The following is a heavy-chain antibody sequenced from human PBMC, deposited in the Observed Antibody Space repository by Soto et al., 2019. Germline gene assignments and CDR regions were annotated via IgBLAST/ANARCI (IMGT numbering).Heavy chain of an antibody. D-gene: IGHD3-3*01. Sequence: QVQLVESEGGVVQPGRSLRLSCAASGFTFSSYAMHWVRQAPGKGLEWVAVISYDGSNKYYADSVKGRFTISRDNSKNTLYLQTNSLRTEDTAVYYCARDRYDFWSGYPHRHNWFDPWGQGTLVTVSS. CDR1: GFTFSSYA. V-gene: IGHV3-30-3*01. CDR3: ARDRYDFWSGYPHRHNWFDP. J-gene: IGHJ5*02. CDR2: ISYDGSNK.